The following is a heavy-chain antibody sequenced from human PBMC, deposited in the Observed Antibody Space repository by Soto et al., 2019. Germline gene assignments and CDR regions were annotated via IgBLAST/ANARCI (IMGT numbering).Heavy chain of an antibody. D-gene: IGHD3-22*01. J-gene: IGHJ4*02. CDR3: ARRPDRSGYGQFAY. Sequence: PSETLSLTCTVSGGSISSGGYYWSWIRQHPGKGLEWIGYIYYSGSTYYNPSLKSRVTISVDTSKNQFSLKLSSVTAADTAVYYCARRPDRSGYGQFAYWGQGTLVTVSS. V-gene: IGHV4-31*03. CDR1: GGSISSGGYY. CDR2: IYYSGST.